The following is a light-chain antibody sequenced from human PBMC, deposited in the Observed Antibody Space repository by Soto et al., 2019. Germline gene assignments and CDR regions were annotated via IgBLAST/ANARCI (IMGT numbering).Light chain of an antibody. J-gene: IGKJ1*01. Sequence: VITNSPPTRSVSPEESGTLSCRASQSVSSNLAWYQQKPGQAPRLLIYGASTRATGIQARFSGSGSGKEFTLTISSLQSEDFAVYYYQQYNNGNPWTFGQGTKVDIK. CDR2: GAS. V-gene: IGKV3-15*01. CDR1: QSVSSN. CDR3: QQYNNGNPWT.